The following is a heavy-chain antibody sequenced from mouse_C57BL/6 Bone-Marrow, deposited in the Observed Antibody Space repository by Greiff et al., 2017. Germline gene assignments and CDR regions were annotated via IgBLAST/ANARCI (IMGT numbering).Heavy chain of an antibody. D-gene: IGHD2-1*01. V-gene: IGHV2-9-1*01. Sequence: VMLVESGPGLVAPSQSLSITCTVSGFSLTSYAISWVRQPPGKGLAWLGVIWTGGGTNYNSALKSRLSISKDNSKSQVVLKRNSLQTDDTARYYCAGGSTMVTTWGQGTLVTVSA. CDR2: IWTGGGT. J-gene: IGHJ3*01. CDR3: AGGSTMVTT. CDR1: GFSLTSYA.